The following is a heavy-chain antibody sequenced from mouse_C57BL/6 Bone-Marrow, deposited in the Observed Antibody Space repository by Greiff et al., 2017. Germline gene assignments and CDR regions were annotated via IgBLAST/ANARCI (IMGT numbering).Heavy chain of an antibody. D-gene: IGHD1-1*01. V-gene: IGHV1-63*01. CDR1: GYTFTNYW. J-gene: IGHJ2*01. CDR2: IYPGGGYT. CDR3: AIYYGSSYYCDY. Sequence: QVQLKESGAELVRPGTSVKMSCKASGYTFTNYWIGWAKQRPGHGLEWIGDIYPGGGYTNYNEKLKGKATLTADKSSSTAYMQFISLTSEDSAIYYCAIYYGSSYYCDYWGQGTTLTVSS.